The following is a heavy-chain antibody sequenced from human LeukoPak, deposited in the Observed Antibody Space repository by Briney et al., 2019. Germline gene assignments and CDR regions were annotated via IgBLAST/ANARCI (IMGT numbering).Heavy chain of an antibody. CDR2: IYHSGST. CDR1: GGSISSGAYY. CDR3: ARLPTVTLPFDY. D-gene: IGHD4-17*01. Sequence: TQTLSLTCTVSGGSISSGAYYWSWIRQPPGKGLEWIGEIYHSGSTNYNPSLKSRVTISVDKSKNQFSLKLSSVTAADTAVYYCARLPTVTLPFDYWGQGTLVTVSS. V-gene: IGHV4-30-2*01. J-gene: IGHJ4*02.